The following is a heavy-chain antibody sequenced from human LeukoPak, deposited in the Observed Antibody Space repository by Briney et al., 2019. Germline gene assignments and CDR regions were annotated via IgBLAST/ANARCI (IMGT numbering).Heavy chain of an antibody. D-gene: IGHD6-13*01. CDR3: ARVVAAAGPHFDY. CDR2: IYYSGST. Sequence: SETLSLTCTVSGGSISSYYWSWIRQPPGKGLEWIGYIYYSGSTNYNPSLKSRVTISVDTSKNQFSLKLSSVTAADTAVYYCARVVAAAGPHFDYWGQGTLVTVSS. J-gene: IGHJ4*02. CDR1: GGSISSYY. V-gene: IGHV4-59*01.